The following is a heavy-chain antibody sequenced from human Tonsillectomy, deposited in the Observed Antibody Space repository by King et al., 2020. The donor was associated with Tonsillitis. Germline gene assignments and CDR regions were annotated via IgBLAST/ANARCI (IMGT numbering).Heavy chain of an antibody. CDR1: GFTFSSYN. CDR3: ARDSRSNTSTNIDY. J-gene: IGHJ4*02. CDR2: IYSSSSYI. D-gene: IGHD2-2*01. V-gene: IGHV3-21*01. Sequence: EVQLVESGGGLVKPGGSLRLSCAASGFTFSSYNMNWVRQAPGKGLEWVSSIYSSSSYIYYADSVKGLFTISRDNDKNSLYLQMNSLRAEDTAVYYCARDSRSNTSTNIDYWGQGPMVTVSS.